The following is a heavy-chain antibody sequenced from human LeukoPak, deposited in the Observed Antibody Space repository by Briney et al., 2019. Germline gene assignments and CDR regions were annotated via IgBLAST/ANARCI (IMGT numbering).Heavy chain of an antibody. CDR1: GFTFSSYW. V-gene: IGHV3-74*01. D-gene: IGHD4-23*01. CDR3: VRGNDYGGPHY. J-gene: IGHJ4*02. Sequence: SGGSLRLSRAVSGFTFSSYWMHWVRQAPGKGLVWVSRIDRDGSRINYADSVKGRFTISRDNGKNTLFLQMNSLRAEDAAVYYCVRGNDYGGPHYWGQGTLVTVSS. CDR2: IDRDGSRI.